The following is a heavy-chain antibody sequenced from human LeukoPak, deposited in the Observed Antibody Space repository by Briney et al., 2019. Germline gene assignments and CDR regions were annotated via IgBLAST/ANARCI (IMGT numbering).Heavy chain of an antibody. J-gene: IGHJ4*02. CDR3: ARDHEYYYGSGSYYPGGCDY. CDR1: GYTFTSYY. V-gene: IGHV1-46*01. Sequence: ASVTVSCKASGYTFTSYYMHWVRQAPGQGLEWMGIINPSGGSTSYAQKFQGRVTMARDTSTSTVYMELRSLRSEDTAVYYCARDHEYYYGSGSYYPGGCDYWGQGTLVTVSS. CDR2: INPSGGST. D-gene: IGHD3-10*01.